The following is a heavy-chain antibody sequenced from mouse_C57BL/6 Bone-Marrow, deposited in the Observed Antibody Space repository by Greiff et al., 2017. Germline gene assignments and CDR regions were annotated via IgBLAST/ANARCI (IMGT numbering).Heavy chain of an antibody. CDR2: IWSGGST. CDR3: ASLAWFAY. Sequence: VKLMESGPGLVQPSQSLSITCTVSGFSLTSYGVHWVRQSPGKGLEWLGVIWSGGSTDYTAAFISRLSISKDNSTSQVFFKMNSLQADDTAIYYCASLAWFAYWGQGTLVTVSA. D-gene: IGHD2-10*02. CDR1: GFSLTSYG. V-gene: IGHV2-2*01. J-gene: IGHJ3*01.